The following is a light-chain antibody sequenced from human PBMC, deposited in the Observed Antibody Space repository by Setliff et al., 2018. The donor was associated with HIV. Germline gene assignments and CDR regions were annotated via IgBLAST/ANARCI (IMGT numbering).Light chain of an antibody. V-gene: IGLV1-40*01. CDR1: SSNIGAGYD. CDR2: GNS. Sequence: KRVTISCTGSSSNIGAGYDVHWYQQLPGTAPKLLIYGNSNRPSGVPDRFSGSKSGTSASLAITGLQAEDEADYYCQSYDSSLSGWVFGGGTKVTVL. CDR3: QSYDSSLSGWV. J-gene: IGLJ3*02.